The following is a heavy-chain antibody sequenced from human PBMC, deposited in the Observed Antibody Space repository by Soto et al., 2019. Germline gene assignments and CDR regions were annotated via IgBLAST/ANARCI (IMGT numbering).Heavy chain of an antibody. CDR3: TTDQYDYIWGSYTEYYFDY. CDR1: GFTFSNAW. J-gene: IGHJ4*02. V-gene: IGHV3-15*01. CDR2: IKSKTDGGTT. Sequence: GGSLRLSCAASGFTFSNAWMSWVRQAPGKGLEWVGRIKSKTDGGTTDYAAPVKGRFTISRDDSKNTLYLQMNSLKTEDTAVYYCTTDQYDYIWGSYTEYYFDYWGQGTLVTVSS. D-gene: IGHD3-16*01.